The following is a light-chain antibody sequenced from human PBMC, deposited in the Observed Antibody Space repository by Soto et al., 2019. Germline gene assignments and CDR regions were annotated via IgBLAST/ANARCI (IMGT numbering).Light chain of an antibody. CDR1: QSVSSSY. V-gene: IGKV3-20*01. CDR2: GAS. CDR3: QQYGSSPWMYT. Sequence: EIVLTQSPGTLSLSPGERATLSCRASQSVSSSYLAWYQQKPGQAPRLIIYGASSRATGIPDRFSGSGSGTDFTLTISRLEPEDFAVYYCQQYGSSPWMYTFGQGTKLEIK. J-gene: IGKJ2*01.